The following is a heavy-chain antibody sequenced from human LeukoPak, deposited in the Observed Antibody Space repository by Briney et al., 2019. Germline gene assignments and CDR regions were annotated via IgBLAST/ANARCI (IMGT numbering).Heavy chain of an antibody. V-gene: IGHV4-38-2*02. D-gene: IGHD2-2*01. Sequence: SETLSLTCTVSGYPISSGYYWSWIRQPPGQGLEWIGNIYHSGSTYYNPSLKSRVTISVDTSKNQFSLKLSSVTAADTAVYYCARRPPRYCSSTSCYGFDPWGQGTLVTVSS. CDR3: ARRPPRYCSSTSCYGFDP. CDR1: GYPISSGYY. J-gene: IGHJ5*02. CDR2: IYHSGST.